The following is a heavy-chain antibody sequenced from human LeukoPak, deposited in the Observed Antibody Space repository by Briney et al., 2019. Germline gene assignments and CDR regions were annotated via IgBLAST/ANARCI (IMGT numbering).Heavy chain of an antibody. CDR3: ARDRDCSSTSCPFDY. D-gene: IGHD2-2*01. Sequence: SETLSLTCTVFGGSISSYYWSWIRQPPGKGLEWIGYIYHSGSTYYNPSLKSRVTISVDRSKNQFSLKLSSVTAADTAVYYCARDRDCSSTSCPFDYWGQGTLVTVSS. J-gene: IGHJ4*02. V-gene: IGHV4-59*12. CDR2: IYHSGST. CDR1: GGSISSYY.